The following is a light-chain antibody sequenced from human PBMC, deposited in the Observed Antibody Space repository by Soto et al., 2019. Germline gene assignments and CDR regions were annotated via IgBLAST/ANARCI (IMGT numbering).Light chain of an antibody. CDR3: QQYTNWPPYT. CDR2: GAS. V-gene: IGKV3-15*01. CDR1: QSVSSN. Sequence: EIVMTQSPATLSVSPGERATLSCRASQSVSSNLAWYQQKPGQAPRLLIYGASTRATGIPARFSGSGSGTEFTLTISRLQSEDFAVYYCQQYTNWPPYTFGQGTQLEIK. J-gene: IGKJ2*01.